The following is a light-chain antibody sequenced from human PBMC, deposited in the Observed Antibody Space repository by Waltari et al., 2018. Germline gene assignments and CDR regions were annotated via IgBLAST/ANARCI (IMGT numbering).Light chain of an antibody. CDR3: QHYGRSAIT. CDR2: GAS. Sequence: EIVLTQSPVTLSLSPGERATLSCRASESITTNFIAWYQQKPGQAPRPLIHGASIRATGRSDFCRGSGSGTGFTLAISRLEPEDFAVYYCQHYGRSAITFGQGTRLDIK. CDR1: ESITTNF. V-gene: IGKV3-20*01. J-gene: IGKJ5*01.